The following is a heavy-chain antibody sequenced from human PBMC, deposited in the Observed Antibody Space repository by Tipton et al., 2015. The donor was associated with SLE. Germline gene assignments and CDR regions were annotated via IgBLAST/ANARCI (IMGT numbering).Heavy chain of an antibody. J-gene: IGHJ6*02. CDR2: IASSAYT. Sequence: TLSLTCTVSGDSISSGNYYWSWIRHSAARGLEWIGRIASSAYTNYNPSFESRVAISVDTAKNQFSLKLTSVTAADTAVYYCARGMVTWRGAILGVDVWGLGTTVNVSS. D-gene: IGHD2-21*02. CDR1: GDSISSGNYY. CDR3: ARGMVTWRGAILGVDV. V-gene: IGHV4-61*02.